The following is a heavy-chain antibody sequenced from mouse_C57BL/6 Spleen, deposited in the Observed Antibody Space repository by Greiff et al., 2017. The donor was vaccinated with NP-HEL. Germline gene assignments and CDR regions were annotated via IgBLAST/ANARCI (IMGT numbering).Heavy chain of an antibody. CDR3: ARFELVYYYAMDY. V-gene: IGHV1-50*01. J-gene: IGHJ4*01. CDR1: GYTFTSYW. Sequence: QVQLQQPGAELVKPGASVKLSCKASGYTFTSYWMQWVKQRPGQGLEWIGEIDPSDSYTNYNQKFKGKATLTVDTSSSTAYMQLSSLTSEDSAVYYCARFELVYYYAMDYWGQGTSVTVSS. CDR2: IDPSDSYT.